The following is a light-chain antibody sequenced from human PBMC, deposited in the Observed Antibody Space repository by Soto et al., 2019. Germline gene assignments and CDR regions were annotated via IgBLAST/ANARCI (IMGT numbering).Light chain of an antibody. CDR2: GAS. CDR1: QSVSSN. CDR3: QQYNNWPPIT. J-gene: IGKJ5*01. V-gene: IGKV3-15*01. Sequence: EVVMTQAPSTLSVSAGERATLSCRASQSVSSNLAWYQQKPGQAPRLLIYGASTRATGIPARFSGSGSGTEFTLTISSLQSEDFAVYYCQQYNNWPPITFGQGTRLEIK.